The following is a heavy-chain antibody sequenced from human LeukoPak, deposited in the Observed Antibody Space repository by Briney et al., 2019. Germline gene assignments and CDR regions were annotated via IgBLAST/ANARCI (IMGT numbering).Heavy chain of an antibody. CDR3: VARPSHSSGYWEFDY. J-gene: IGHJ4*02. CDR1: GLTFSSYD. D-gene: IGHD3-22*01. Sequence: PGGSLRLSCSASGLTFSSYDMHWVRQAPGKGLEYVSAISSNGGSTYYADSVKGRFTISRDNSKNTLYLQMSSLRAEDTAVYYRVARPSHSSGYWEFDYWGQGTLVTVSS. CDR2: ISSNGGST. V-gene: IGHV3-64D*06.